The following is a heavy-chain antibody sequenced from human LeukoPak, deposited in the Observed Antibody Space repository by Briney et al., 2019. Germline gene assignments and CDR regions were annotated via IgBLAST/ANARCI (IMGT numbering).Heavy chain of an antibody. CDR1: GYTFTGYY. Sequence: ASVKVSCKASGYTFTGYYMHWVRQAPGQGLEWMGWINPNSGGTNYAQKFQGRVTMTRDTSISTAYMELSRLRSDDTAVYYCASPGSASAAGDFYYFDYWGQGTLVTVSS. D-gene: IGHD6-13*01. J-gene: IGHJ4*02. V-gene: IGHV1-2*02. CDR2: INPNSGGT. CDR3: ASPGSASAAGDFYYFDY.